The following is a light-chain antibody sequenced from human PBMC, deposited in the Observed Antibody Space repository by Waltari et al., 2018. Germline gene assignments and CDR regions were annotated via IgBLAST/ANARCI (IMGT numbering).Light chain of an antibody. CDR2: EAS. CDR1: QSIRSW. CDR3: QQYNTYPT. V-gene: IGKV1-5*03. J-gene: IGKJ1*01. Sequence: DIQMTQSPSTLSAYVGDRVTITCRASQSIRSWLAWYQQKPRKAPKLLIYEASSLESGVSSRFSGSGSGTEFTRTIDSLQPDDFGNYYCQQYNTYPTFGQGTKVEI.